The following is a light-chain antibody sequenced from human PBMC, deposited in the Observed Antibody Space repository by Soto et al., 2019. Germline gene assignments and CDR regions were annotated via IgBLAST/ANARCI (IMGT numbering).Light chain of an antibody. CDR1: SSNIGANS. CDR2: DSN. Sequence: QSVLTQPPSVSAAPGQKVTISCSGSSSNIGANSVSWYQQLPGTAPKLLIYDSNKRPSGIPDRFSGSKSGTSATLGITGLQTGDEADYYCGTWDSSLSAGVFGTGTKLTVL. J-gene: IGLJ1*01. CDR3: GTWDSSLSAGV. V-gene: IGLV1-51*01.